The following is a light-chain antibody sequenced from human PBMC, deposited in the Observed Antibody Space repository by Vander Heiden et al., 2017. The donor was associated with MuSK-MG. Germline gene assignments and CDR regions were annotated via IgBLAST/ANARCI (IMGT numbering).Light chain of an antibody. J-gene: IGKJ3*01. Sequence: DIQLTQSPSFLSASVGDRVTITCRASQGISSYLAWYQQKPGKAPKLLIYAASTLQSGVPSRFSGSGSGTEFTLTISSLQPEDFATYYCQQLNGFTFGHGTKVDIK. V-gene: IGKV1-9*01. CDR3: QQLNGFT. CDR1: QGISSY. CDR2: AAS.